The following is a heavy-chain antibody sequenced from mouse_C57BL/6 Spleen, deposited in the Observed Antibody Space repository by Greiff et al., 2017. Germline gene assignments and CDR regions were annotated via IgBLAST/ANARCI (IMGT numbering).Heavy chain of an antibody. D-gene: IGHD1-1*01. CDR2: ISYDGSN. Sequence: EVKLVESGPGLVKPSQSLSLTCSVTGYSITSGYYWNWIRQFPGNKLEWMGYISYDGSNNYNPSLKNRISITRYTSKNQFFLKLNSVTTEDTATYYCARWDGSSYGDYWGQGTTLTVSS. CDR3: ARWDGSSYGDY. V-gene: IGHV3-6*01. CDR1: GYSITSGYY. J-gene: IGHJ2*01.